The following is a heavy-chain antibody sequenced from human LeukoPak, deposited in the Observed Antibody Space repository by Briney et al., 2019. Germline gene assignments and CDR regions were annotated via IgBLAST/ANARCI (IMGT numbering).Heavy chain of an antibody. J-gene: IGHJ3*02. CDR2: IYRGGTT. D-gene: IGHD4-17*01. CDR1: GFTVSSNY. CDR3: ARVGDYSAFDI. V-gene: IGHV3-53*05. Sequence: GGSLRLSCAASGFTVSSNYMTWVRQAPGKGLQWVSVIYRGGTTYYADSVKGRFTISRDTSKNTLYIQINRLRAEDTAVYYCARVGDYSAFDIWGQGTMVTVSS.